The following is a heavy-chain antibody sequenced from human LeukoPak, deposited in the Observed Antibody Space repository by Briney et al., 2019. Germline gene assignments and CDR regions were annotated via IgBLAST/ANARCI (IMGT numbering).Heavy chain of an antibody. Sequence: QPGGSLRLSCAASGFTVRSSYMSWVRQAPGKGLEWVSVIYSGGSPDYADSAKGRFTISSDNSKNTPYLQMNSLRVEDTAVYYCARDRGDAFDIWGQGTMVTVSS. CDR1: GFTVRSSY. V-gene: IGHV3-53*01. CDR2: IYSGGSP. J-gene: IGHJ3*02. CDR3: ARDRGDAFDI.